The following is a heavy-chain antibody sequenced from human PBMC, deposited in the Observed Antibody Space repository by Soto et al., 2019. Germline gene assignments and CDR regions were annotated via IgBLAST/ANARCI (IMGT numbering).Heavy chain of an antibody. CDR2: INPSGGST. CDR3: ARGGSSSLSYYGMDV. CDR1: GYTFTSYY. J-gene: IGHJ6*02. D-gene: IGHD6-6*01. V-gene: IGHV1-46*01. Sequence: QVQLVQSGAEVKKPGASVKVSCKASGYTFTSYYMHWVRQAPGQGLEWMGIINPSGGSTSYAQKFQGRVTMNRETSTSTVYLELSSLRSEDTAVYYCARGGSSSLSYYGMDVWGQGTTVTVSS.